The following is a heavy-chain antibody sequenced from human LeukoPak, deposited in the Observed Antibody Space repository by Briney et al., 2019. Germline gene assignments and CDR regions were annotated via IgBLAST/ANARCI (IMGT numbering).Heavy chain of an antibody. D-gene: IGHD2-15*01. CDR3: TTDTWYSAGH. J-gene: IGHJ4*02. CDR1: GFTLSDYY. V-gene: IGHV3-48*04. CDR2: ISSTSSTM. Sequence: PGGSLRLSCAASGFTLSDYYMNWVRQAPGKGLEWVSYISSTSSTMYYADSVKGRFTISRDNAKNSLFLQMNSLRAEDTAIYYCTTDTWYSAGHWGQGTLVTVSS.